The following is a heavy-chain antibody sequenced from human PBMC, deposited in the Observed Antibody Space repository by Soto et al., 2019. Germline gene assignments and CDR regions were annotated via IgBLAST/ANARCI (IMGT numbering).Heavy chain of an antibody. CDR3: AKDRGAYCGGDCPSDY. CDR2: ISGGGGST. J-gene: IGHJ4*02. D-gene: IGHD2-21*02. CDR1: GFTFSSYA. Sequence: EVQLLESGGGLVQPGGSLRLSCAASGFTFSSYAMNWVRQAPGKGLEWVSGISGGGGSTYNADSVKGRFTISRDNSKNTRYLQMNSLRAEDTAVYYCAKDRGAYCGGDCPSDYWGQGTLVTVSS. V-gene: IGHV3-23*01.